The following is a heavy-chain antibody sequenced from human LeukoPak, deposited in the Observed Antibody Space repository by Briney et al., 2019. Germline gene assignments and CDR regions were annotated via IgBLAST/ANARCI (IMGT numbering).Heavy chain of an antibody. V-gene: IGHV4-4*07. Sequence: SETLSLTCTVSGGSISSYYWSWLRQPAGKGLEWIGRIHTSGSTNYNPSLKSRVTISVDTSKNQFSLKLSSVTAADTAVYYCARGGSGWYESSSGDYYYMDVWGKGTTVTISS. CDR3: ARGGSGWYESSSGDYYYMDV. CDR1: GGSISSYY. D-gene: IGHD6-19*01. J-gene: IGHJ6*03. CDR2: IHTSGST.